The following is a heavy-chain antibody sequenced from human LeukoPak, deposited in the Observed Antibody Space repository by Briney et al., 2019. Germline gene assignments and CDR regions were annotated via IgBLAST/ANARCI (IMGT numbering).Heavy chain of an antibody. CDR1: GYTFTGYY. CDR3: ARGLGQHAEYFQH. V-gene: IGHV7-4-1*02. Sequence: ASVKVSCKASGYTFTGYYMHWVRQAPGQGLEWMGWINTNTGNPTYAQGFTGRFVFSLDTSVSTAYLQISSLKAEDTAVYYCARGLGQHAEYFQHWGQGTLVTVSS. CDR2: INTNTGNP. J-gene: IGHJ1*01.